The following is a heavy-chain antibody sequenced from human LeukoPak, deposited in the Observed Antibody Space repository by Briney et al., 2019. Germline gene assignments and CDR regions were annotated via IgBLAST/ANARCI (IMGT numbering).Heavy chain of an antibody. CDR3: ARVRGGFFNAFDV. V-gene: IGHV3-7*01. CDR1: GFTFTTYW. D-gene: IGHD3-16*01. CDR2: IKQDGSEK. J-gene: IGHJ3*01. Sequence: GGSLRLSCAASGFTFTTYWMGWVRQAPGKGLEWVANIKQDGSEKYYVDSVKGRFTISRDNAKTSLYLQMNSLRAEDTAMYYCARVRGGFFNAFDVWGQGTMVTVSP.